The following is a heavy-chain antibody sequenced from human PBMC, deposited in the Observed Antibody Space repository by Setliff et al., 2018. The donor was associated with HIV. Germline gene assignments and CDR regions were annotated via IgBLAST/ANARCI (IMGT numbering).Heavy chain of an antibody. CDR1: GVSLGYTYYY. D-gene: IGHD1-20*01. CDR2: LSSSGETT. J-gene: IGHJ4*02. Sequence: SETLSLTCNVGGVSLGYTYYYWGWIRQPPGKGLEWVASLSSSGETTYYNPSLKSRVSMSVDPSAHHFSLELSSLTAAATAVYLCEVSPPFGAPPFFYLDFWGLGKLVTVSS. V-gene: IGHV4-39*02. CDR3: EVSPPFGAPPFFYLDF.